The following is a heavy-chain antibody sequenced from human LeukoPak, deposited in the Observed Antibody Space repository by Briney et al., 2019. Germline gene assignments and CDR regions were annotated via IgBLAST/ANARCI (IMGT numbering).Heavy chain of an antibody. D-gene: IGHD3-22*01. CDR2: ISRDGTNK. Sequence: PGGSLRLSCEASGFTFRNYDMHWVRQAPGKGLEWVAVISRDGTNKYYADSVKGRFTIPRDNSKNTVYLQMNSQSAEDTAVYYCARDQTAGYSDYWGQGTLVTVSS. V-gene: IGHV3-30*03. CDR1: GFTFRNYD. CDR3: ARDQTAGYSDY. J-gene: IGHJ4*02.